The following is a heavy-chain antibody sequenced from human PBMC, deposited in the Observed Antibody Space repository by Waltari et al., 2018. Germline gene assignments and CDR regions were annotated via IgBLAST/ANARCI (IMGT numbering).Heavy chain of an antibody. CDR2: IYTNGDT. V-gene: IGHV4-4*07. Sequence: QVQLQESGPGLVNPSETLSLTCTVSGASISNYDWGWIRQPAGKGLEGIGRIYTNGDTEYKPSLKSPVIISVNKSKNQFSLKMGSVTAADTAVYYCARVGGSPLGAFDIWGQGTVVTVSS. CDR1: GASISNYD. CDR3: ARVGGSPLGAFDI. D-gene: IGHD1-26*01. J-gene: IGHJ3*02.